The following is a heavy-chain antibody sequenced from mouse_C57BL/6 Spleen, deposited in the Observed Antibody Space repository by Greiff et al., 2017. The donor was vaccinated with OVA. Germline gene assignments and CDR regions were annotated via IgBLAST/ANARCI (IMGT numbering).Heavy chain of an antibody. CDR1: GFTFSDYG. Sequence: EVNVVESGGGLVKPGGSLKLSCAASGFTFSDYGMHWVRQAPEKGLEWVAYISSGSSTIYYADTVKGRFTISRDNAKNTLFLQMTSLRSEDTAMYYCARRGGSRPSYAMDYWGQGTSVTVSS. D-gene: IGHD1-1*01. CDR2: ISSGSSTI. V-gene: IGHV5-17*01. CDR3: ARRGGSRPSYAMDY. J-gene: IGHJ4*01.